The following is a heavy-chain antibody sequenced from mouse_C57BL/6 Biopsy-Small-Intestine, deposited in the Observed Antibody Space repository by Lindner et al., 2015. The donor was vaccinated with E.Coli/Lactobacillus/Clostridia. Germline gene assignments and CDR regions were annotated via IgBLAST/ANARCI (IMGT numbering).Heavy chain of an antibody. CDR3: ARDPSSTIFGVAVNTYFDY. CDR2: INPRSGGT. V-gene: IGHV1-53*01. J-gene: IGHJ2*01. CDR1: GYTFTGYY. Sequence: SVKVSCKASGYTFTGYYMHWVRQAPGQGLEWMGWINPRSGGTNYAQKFQGRVTMTTDTSISTAYMELSRLRSDDMAVYYCARDPSSTIFGVAVNTYFDYWGQGTLVTVSS. D-gene: IGHD3-3*01.